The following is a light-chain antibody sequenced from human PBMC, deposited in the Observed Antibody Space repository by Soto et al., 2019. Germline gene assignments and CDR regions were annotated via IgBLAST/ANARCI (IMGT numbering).Light chain of an antibody. CDR2: GAS. Sequence: EIVLTQSPGTLSFSPGERATLSCRASESISNSYLAWYQQKPGQAPRLLIYGASSRATGIPDRFSGSGSGTDFTLTISRLEPEDFAVYYCQQYETSPRTFGQGTKVDI. J-gene: IGKJ1*01. V-gene: IGKV3-20*01. CDR1: ESISNSY. CDR3: QQYETSPRT.